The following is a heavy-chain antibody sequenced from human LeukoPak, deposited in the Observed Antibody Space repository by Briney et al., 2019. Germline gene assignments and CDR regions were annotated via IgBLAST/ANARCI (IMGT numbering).Heavy chain of an antibody. CDR3: ARVIAAAGPLNWFDP. CDR2: IYHSGRT. Sequence: PSGTLSLTCAVSGGSISSSNWWSWVRQPPGKGLEWIGEIYHSGRTNYNPSLKSRGTISVDKSKTQFSLKLSSVTAAHTAVYYCARVIAAAGPLNWFDPWGQGTLVTVSS. CDR1: GGSISSSNW. D-gene: IGHD6-13*01. J-gene: IGHJ5*02. V-gene: IGHV4-4*02.